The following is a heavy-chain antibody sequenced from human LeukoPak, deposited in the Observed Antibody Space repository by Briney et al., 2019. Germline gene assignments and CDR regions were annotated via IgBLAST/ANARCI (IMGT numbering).Heavy chain of an antibody. Sequence: GESLKISCKGSGYTSTNYWIGWVRQMPGKGLEWMGIVYPGDSDTRYSPSFQGQVTISADRSVSTTYLQWSSLKASDTAIYYCAASTYGSGAYVGFDSWGQGTLVSVSS. D-gene: IGHD3-10*01. CDR1: GYTSTNYW. V-gene: IGHV5-51*01. CDR3: AASTYGSGAYVGFDS. J-gene: IGHJ4*02. CDR2: VYPGDSDT.